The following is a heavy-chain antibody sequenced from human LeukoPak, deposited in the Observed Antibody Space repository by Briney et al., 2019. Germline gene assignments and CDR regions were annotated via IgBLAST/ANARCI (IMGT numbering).Heavy chain of an antibody. D-gene: IGHD3-3*01. J-gene: IGHJ4*02. CDR1: GGSFSGYY. V-gene: IGHV4-34*01. CDR3: ARGSFITIFGVVPRPSNPQKYYFDY. CDR2: INHSGST. Sequence: PSETLSLTCAVYGGSFSGYYWSWIRQPPGKGLEWIGEINHSGSTNYNPSLKSRVTISVDTSKNQFSLKLSSVTAADTAVYYCARGSFITIFGVVPRPSNPQKYYFDYWGQGTLVTVSS.